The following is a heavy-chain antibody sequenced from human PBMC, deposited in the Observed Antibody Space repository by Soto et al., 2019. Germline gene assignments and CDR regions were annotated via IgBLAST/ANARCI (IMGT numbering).Heavy chain of an antibody. CDR3: AKGSGSSAYSPFDY. V-gene: IGHV4-39*02. Sequence: SETLSLTCNVSDDSIRSSKYYWGWIRQPPGKGLEWIGTIYYSGSIYYNPSLKSRVTISIDTSKNHFSLKLSSVTAADTAVYYCAKGSGSSAYSPFDYWGQGTLVTVS. J-gene: IGHJ4*02. CDR2: IYYSGSI. CDR1: DDSIRSSKYY. D-gene: IGHD3-16*01.